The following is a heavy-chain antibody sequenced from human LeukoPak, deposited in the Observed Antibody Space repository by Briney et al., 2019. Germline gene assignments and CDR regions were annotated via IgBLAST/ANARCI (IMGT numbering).Heavy chain of an antibody. Sequence: QTSETLSLTCTVSGGSISSGDYYWSWIRQPPGKGLEWIGYIYYSGSTYYNPSLKSRVTISVDTSKNQFSLKLSSVTAADTAVYYCARDTDSTTVTRELEYWGQGTLVTVSS. V-gene: IGHV4-30-4*08. CDR2: IYYSGST. CDR1: GGSISSGDYY. D-gene: IGHD4-17*01. CDR3: ARDTDSTTVTRELEY. J-gene: IGHJ4*02.